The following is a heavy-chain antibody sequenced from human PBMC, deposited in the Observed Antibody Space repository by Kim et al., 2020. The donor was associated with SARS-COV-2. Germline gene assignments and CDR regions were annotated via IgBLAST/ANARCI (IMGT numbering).Heavy chain of an antibody. CDR1: GFTFDDYA. CDR3: AKDRYQGIGQQLPGY. J-gene: IGHJ4*02. D-gene: IGHD6-13*01. CDR2: ISWNSGSI. Sequence: GGSLRLFCAASGFTFDDYAMHWVRQAPGKGLEWVSGISWNSGSIGYADSVKGRFTISRDNAKNSLYLQMNSLRAEDTALYYCAKDRYQGIGQQLPGYWGQGTLVTVSS. V-gene: IGHV3-9*01.